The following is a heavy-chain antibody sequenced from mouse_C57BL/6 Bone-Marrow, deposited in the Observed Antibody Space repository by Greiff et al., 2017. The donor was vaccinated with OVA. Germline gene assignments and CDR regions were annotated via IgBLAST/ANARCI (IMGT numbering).Heavy chain of an antibody. D-gene: IGHD1-1*01. V-gene: IGHV13-2*01. CDR2: ITVKSDNYGA. CDR3: SSTPTHYYGSSPYCDV. Sequence: QVQLVETGGGLVRPGNSLKLSCVTSGFTFSNYWMHWLRQPPGKRLEWIAVITVKSDNYGANYAESVKGRFAISRDDSNSSVYLEMNRISKEDTAAYSGSSTPTHYYGSSPYCDVWGTGTTVTVSA. J-gene: IGHJ1*03. CDR1: GFTFSNYW.